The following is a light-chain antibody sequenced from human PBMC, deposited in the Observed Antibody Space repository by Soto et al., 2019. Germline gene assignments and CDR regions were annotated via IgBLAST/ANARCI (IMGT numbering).Light chain of an antibody. CDR3: QQLNSYPLT. V-gene: IGKV1-9*01. J-gene: IGKJ4*01. Sequence: IQMTQSPSTLSASEGDRVTITFLASQGISSYLAWDQQNPGKAPKLLIYAASTLQSGVPSRFSGTGSGTEFTLTISSLQPEDFATYYCQQLNSYPLTFGGGTKVDIK. CDR1: QGISSY. CDR2: AAS.